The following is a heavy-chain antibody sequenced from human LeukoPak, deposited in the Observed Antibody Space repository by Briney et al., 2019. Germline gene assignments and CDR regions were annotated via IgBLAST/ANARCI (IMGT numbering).Heavy chain of an antibody. V-gene: IGHV3-7*01. CDR3: ARGPPHGEPSDAFDI. CDR1: GFPHSRQW. Sequence: GGSLRLPRALSGFPHSRQWMRCARHPPGRGLEWVGNRRQDGGEKYYVDHRKGPFTNSRGNAKNSLDLQMNSLRAEDTAVYYCARGPPHGEPSDAFDIWGQGTMVTVSS. J-gene: IGHJ3*02. CDR2: RRQDGGEK. D-gene: IGHD4-17*01.